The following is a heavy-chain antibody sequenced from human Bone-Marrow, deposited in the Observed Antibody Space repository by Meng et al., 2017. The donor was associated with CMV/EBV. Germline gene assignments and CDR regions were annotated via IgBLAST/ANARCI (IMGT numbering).Heavy chain of an antibody. Sequence: VWLVQTGDEGNKPVASVKASCKVSGYTVTELSRHWVRQAPGKGVEWMGGFDPEDGETIYAQKFQGRVTMTEDTSTDTAYMELSSLRSVETAVYYCATSGNGDYLTGGYWGQGTLVTVSS. J-gene: IGHJ4*02. V-gene: IGHV1-24*01. CDR2: FDPEDGET. CDR3: ATSGNGDYLTGGY. D-gene: IGHD4-17*01. CDR1: GYTVTELS.